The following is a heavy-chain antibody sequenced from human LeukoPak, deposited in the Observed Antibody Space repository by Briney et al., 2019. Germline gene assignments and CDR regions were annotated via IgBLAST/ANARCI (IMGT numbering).Heavy chain of an antibody. Sequence: GGSLRLSCAASGFTFSDYYMSWIRQAPGKGLDWVSGISWNSDTIAYADSVKGQFTISRDNAKNSLYLQMNSLRPEDTALYYCVKQTTAGLYYYYGMDVWGQGTTVTVSS. CDR1: GFTFSDYY. CDR2: ISWNSDTI. D-gene: IGHD6-13*01. CDR3: VKQTTAGLYYYYGMDV. J-gene: IGHJ6*02. V-gene: IGHV3-9*01.